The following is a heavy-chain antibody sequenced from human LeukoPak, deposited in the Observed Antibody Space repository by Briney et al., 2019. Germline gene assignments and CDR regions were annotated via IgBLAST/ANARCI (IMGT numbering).Heavy chain of an antibody. CDR2: ISYDGSNK. V-gene: IGHV3-30-3*01. CDR3: AKDLNDYGDYHVGDY. J-gene: IGHJ4*02. CDR1: GFTFSSYA. D-gene: IGHD4-17*01. Sequence: GGSLRLSCAASGFTFSSYAMHWVRQAPGKGLEWVAVISYDGSNKYYADSVKGRFTISRDNSKNTLYLQMNSLRAEDTAVYYCAKDLNDYGDYHVGDYWGQGTPVTVSS.